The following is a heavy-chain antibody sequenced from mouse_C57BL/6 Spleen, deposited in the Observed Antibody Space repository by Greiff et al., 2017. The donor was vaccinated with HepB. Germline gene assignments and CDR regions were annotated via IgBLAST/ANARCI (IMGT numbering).Heavy chain of an antibody. CDR1: GFSLSTSGMG. J-gene: IGHJ4*01. Sequence: QVTLKVSGPGILQSSQTLSLPCSFSGFSLSTSGMGVSWIRQPSGKGLEWLAHIYWDDDKRYNPSLKSRLTISKDTSRNQVFLKITSVDTADTATYYCARKPIYYGNYEGYYYAMDYWGQGTSVTVSS. D-gene: IGHD2-1*01. CDR2: IYWDDDK. CDR3: ARKPIYYGNYEGYYYAMDY. V-gene: IGHV8-12*01.